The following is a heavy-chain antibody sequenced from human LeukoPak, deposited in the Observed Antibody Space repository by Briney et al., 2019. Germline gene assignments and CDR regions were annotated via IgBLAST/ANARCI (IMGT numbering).Heavy chain of an antibody. CDR1: GFNFSNHA. D-gene: IGHD2-21*02. CDR3: VREDTPTTANY. Sequence: GGSLRLSCAASGFNFSNHAMSWVRHTAGKGLEWVSAISGGGDITYYADSVKGRFTISRDNSKDTLFLQMHSLRPGDTAVYYCVREDTPTTANYWGQGTLVTISS. V-gene: IGHV3-23*01. J-gene: IGHJ4*02. CDR2: ISGGGDIT.